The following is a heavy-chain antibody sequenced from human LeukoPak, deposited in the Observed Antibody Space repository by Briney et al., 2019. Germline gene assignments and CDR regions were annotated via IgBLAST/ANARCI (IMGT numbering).Heavy chain of an antibody. CDR2: IYYSGST. CDR3: ARHTNRLDAFDI. J-gene: IGHJ3*02. D-gene: IGHD3-3*01. V-gene: IGHV4-59*08. CDR1: GDSISSYY. Sequence: SETLSLTCTVSGDSISSYYWSWIRQPPGKGLEWIGYIYYSGSTNYNPSLKGRVTISVDTSKNQFSLKLSSVTAADTAVYFCARHTNRLDAFDIWGQGTMVTVSS.